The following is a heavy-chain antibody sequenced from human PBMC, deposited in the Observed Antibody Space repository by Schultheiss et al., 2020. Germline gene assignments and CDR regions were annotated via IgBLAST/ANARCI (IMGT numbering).Heavy chain of an antibody. Sequence: SETLSLTCSVSGGSVSSGTNYWSWIRQPPGKGLEWIGYIYYSGSTNYNPSLKSRVTISVDTSKNQFSLKLSSVTAADTAVYYCASNGDTMVRGVPTLNYYYYYGMDVWGQGTTVT. CDR1: GGSVSSGTNY. J-gene: IGHJ6*02. V-gene: IGHV4-61*01. D-gene: IGHD3-10*01. CDR3: ASNGDTMVRGVPTLNYYYYYGMDV. CDR2: IYYSGST.